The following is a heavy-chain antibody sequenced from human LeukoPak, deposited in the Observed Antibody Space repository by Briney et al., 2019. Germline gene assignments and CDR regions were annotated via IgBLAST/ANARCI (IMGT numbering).Heavy chain of an antibody. D-gene: IGHD2-2*01. V-gene: IGHV3-74*01. J-gene: IGHJ4*02. CDR3: AKDVPAAYFDY. CDR2: INSDGSST. CDR1: GFTFSSYW. Sequence: GGSLRLSCAASGFTFSSYWMHWVRQAPGKGLVWVSRINSDGSSTSYADSVKGRFTISRDNSKTTLYLQMNSLRPEDTAVYYCAKDVPAAYFDYWGQGTLVTVSS.